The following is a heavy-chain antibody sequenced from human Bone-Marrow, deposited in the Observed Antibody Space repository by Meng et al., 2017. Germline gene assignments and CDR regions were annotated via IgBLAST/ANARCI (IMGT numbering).Heavy chain of an antibody. Sequence: QVQLVESGGGVVQPGRSLRLSCVASGFIFSNTKMHWVRQAPDKGLEWVAVISPDEANIYYADSVKGRFTISRDNSKNTPCLQMNSLRAEDTAVYYCARDRGGIDYWGQGTLVTVSS. D-gene: IGHD2-15*01. CDR3: ARDRGGIDY. CDR2: ISPDEANI. V-gene: IGHV3-30*17. CDR1: GFIFSNTK. J-gene: IGHJ4*02.